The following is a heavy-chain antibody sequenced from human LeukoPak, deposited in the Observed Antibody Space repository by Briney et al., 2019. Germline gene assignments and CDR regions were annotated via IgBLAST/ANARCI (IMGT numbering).Heavy chain of an antibody. CDR3: ARDSRDGYNYVDY. CDR2: INPNSGGT. J-gene: IGHJ4*02. D-gene: IGHD5-24*01. V-gene: IGHV1-2*02. CDR1: GYTFTGYY. Sequence: ASVKVSCKASGYTFTGYYVHWVRQAPGQGLEWMGWINPNSGGTNYAQKFQGRVTMTRDTSISTAYMELSRLRSDDTAVYYCARDSRDGYNYVDYWGQGTLVTVSS.